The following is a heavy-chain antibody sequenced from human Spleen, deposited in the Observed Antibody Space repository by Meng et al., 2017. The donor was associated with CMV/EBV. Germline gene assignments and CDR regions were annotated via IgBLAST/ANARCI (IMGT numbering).Heavy chain of an antibody. CDR1: RFTFSEYY. CDR2: ISSGGSII. V-gene: IGHV3-11*04. Sequence: GESLKISCTASRFTFSEYYMSWIRQAPGKGLEWIAYISSGGSIIHYAGSVKGRFTISRDNAKSSVYLQMNSRRAEDTAVYYCSNNGGLAGRLLFYWGQGTQVTVSS. D-gene: IGHD3-16*01. CDR3: SNNGGLAGRLLFY. J-gene: IGHJ4*02.